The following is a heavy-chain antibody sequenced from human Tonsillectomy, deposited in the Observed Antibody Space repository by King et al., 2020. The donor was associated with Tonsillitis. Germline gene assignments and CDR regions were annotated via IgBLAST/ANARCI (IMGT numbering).Heavy chain of an antibody. D-gene: IGHD1-26*01. J-gene: IGHJ5*02. Sequence: VQLVESGGGLVKPGGSLRLSCAASGFTFSNAWMTWVRQAPGKGLEWIGCIKSKTDGGTTDYAAPVKGRFTISRDDSKNTLYLQMNSLKTEDTAVYYCTFRSGSGRAWGQGTLVTVSS. CDR2: IKSKTDGGTT. V-gene: IGHV3-15*01. CDR1: GFTFSNAW. CDR3: TFRSGSGRA.